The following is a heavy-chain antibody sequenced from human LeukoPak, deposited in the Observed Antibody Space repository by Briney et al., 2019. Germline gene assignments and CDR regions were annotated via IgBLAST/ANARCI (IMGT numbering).Heavy chain of an antibody. Sequence: PGGSLRLSCAASGFTFSSYGMHWVRQAPGKGLEWVTFISYDGSNKYYADSVKGRFTISRDNSKNTLYLQMNSLRAEDTAVYYCAKTPVSSGWSYFDYWGQGTLVTVSS. CDR1: GFTFSSYG. V-gene: IGHV3-30*18. CDR2: ISYDGSNK. D-gene: IGHD6-19*01. J-gene: IGHJ4*02. CDR3: AKTPVSSGWSYFDY.